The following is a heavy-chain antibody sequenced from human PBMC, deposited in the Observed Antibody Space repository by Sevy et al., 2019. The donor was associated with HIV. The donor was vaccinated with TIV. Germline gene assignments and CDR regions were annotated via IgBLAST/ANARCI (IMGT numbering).Heavy chain of an antibody. CDR2: CNSGGGST. J-gene: IGHJ4*02. V-gene: IGHV3-23*01. CDR1: GFTFTEFV. D-gene: IGHD3-22*01. Sequence: GGSLRLSCAASGFTFTEFVMSWVRQAPGKGLEWVSICNSGGGSTYYADSVKGRFTISRDNSQNTLDLQMNSLRAEDTAVYYCAKDVVGGYYDSSGYSDHWGQGTLVTVSS. CDR3: AKDVVGGYYDSSGYSDH.